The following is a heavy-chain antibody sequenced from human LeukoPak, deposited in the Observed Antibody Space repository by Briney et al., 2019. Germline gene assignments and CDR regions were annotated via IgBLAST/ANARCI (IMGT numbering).Heavy chain of an antibody. J-gene: IGHJ6*02. Sequence: ASVKVSCKASGYTFTSYVMNWVRQAPGQGLEWMGWINTNTGNPTYAQGFTGRFVFSLDTSVSTAYLQISSLKAEDTAVYYCARRGVVAATPTYYYYYGMDVWGQGTTVTVSS. CDR1: GYTFTSYV. CDR2: INTNTGNP. D-gene: IGHD2-15*01. V-gene: IGHV7-4-1*02. CDR3: ARRGVVAATPTYYYYYGMDV.